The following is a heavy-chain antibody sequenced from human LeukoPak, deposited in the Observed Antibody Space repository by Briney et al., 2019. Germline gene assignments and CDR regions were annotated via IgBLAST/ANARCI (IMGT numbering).Heavy chain of an antibody. CDR2: ISGFNGYT. Sequence: ASVKVSCKASGNTFSNYGISWVRQAPGQGLEWMGWISGFNGYTRYAQNLQGRVTMTTDTSTSTAYMELRSLISDDTAVYYCARDQGYTSEWLDYWGQGTLVTLSS. J-gene: IGHJ4*02. CDR1: GNTFSNYG. D-gene: IGHD6-19*01. V-gene: IGHV1-18*01. CDR3: ARDQGYTSEWLDY.